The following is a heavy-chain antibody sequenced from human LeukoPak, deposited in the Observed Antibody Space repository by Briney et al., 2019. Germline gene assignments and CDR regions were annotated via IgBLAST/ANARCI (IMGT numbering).Heavy chain of an antibody. V-gene: IGHV3-21*01. CDR1: GFTFSSYS. J-gene: IGHJ4*02. CDR3: ARWRRSGSYTGFDY. Sequence: GGSLRLSCAASGFTFSSYSMNWVRQAPGKGLEWVSSISSSSSYIYYADSVKGRFTTSRDNAKNSLYLQMNSLRAEDTAVYYCARWRRSGSYTGFDYWGQGTLVTVSS. D-gene: IGHD1-26*01. CDR2: ISSSSSYI.